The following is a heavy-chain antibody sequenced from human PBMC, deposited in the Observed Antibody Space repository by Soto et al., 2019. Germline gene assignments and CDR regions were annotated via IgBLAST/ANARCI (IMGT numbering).Heavy chain of an antibody. CDR1: GDSVSSNSAA. CDR2: TYYRSKWYS. J-gene: IGHJ6*02. D-gene: IGHD2-8*02. CDR3: ARDRPRPLVSMGYYYGMDV. Sequence: SQTLSLTCAISGDSVSSNSAAWNWIRQSPSRGLEWLGRTYYRSKWYSDYAVSVKSRITINPDTSKNQFTLQLNSVTPEDTAVYYCARDRPRPLVSMGYYYGMDVWGQATPVTDSS. V-gene: IGHV6-1*01.